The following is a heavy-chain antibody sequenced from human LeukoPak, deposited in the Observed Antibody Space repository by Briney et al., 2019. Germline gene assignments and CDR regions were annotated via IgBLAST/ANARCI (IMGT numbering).Heavy chain of an antibody. Sequence: GGSLRLSCAASGFTVSSNYMSWVRQAPGKGLEWVSIIYSGGSTFYADSVKGRFTISRDNSKNTLYLQMNSLRAEDTAVYYCASYQWELPDFDYWGQGTLVTVSS. J-gene: IGHJ4*02. CDR2: IYSGGST. D-gene: IGHD1-26*01. CDR1: GFTVSSNY. CDR3: ASYQWELPDFDY. V-gene: IGHV3-53*01.